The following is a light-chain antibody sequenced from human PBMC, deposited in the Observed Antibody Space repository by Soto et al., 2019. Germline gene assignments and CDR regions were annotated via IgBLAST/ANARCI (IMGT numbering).Light chain of an antibody. J-gene: IGLJ1*01. V-gene: IGLV2-8*01. CDR2: EVS. Sequence: QSVLTQPPSASGSPGQSVTISCTGTSSDVGDNYVSWYQQHLGKAPKLIIYEVSQRPSGVPDRFSGSKSGNTASLTVSGLQTEDEAEYYCSAYAGSNNFVFGSGTKLTVL. CDR3: SAYAGSNNFV. CDR1: SSDVGDNY.